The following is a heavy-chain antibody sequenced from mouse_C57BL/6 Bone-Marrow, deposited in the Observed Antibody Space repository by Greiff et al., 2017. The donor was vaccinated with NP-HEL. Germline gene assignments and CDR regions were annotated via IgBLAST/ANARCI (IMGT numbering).Heavy chain of an antibody. V-gene: IGHV1-5*01. CDR2: IYPGNSDT. D-gene: IGHD1-1*01. CDR1: GYTFTSYW. CDR3: TRVLYYYGSSSPYAMDY. J-gene: IGHJ4*01. Sequence: EVQLQESGTVLARPGASVKMSCKTSGYTFTSYWMHWVKQRPGQGLEWIGAIYPGNSDTSYNQKFKGKAKLTAVTSASTAYMELSSLTNEDSAVYYCTRVLYYYGSSSPYAMDYWGQGTSVTVSS.